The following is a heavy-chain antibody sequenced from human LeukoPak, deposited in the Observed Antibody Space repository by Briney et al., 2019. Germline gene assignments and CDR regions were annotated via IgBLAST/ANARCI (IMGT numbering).Heavy chain of an antibody. D-gene: IGHD1-26*01. Sequence: ASVKVSCKASGGTFSSYAISWVRQAPGQGLEWMGGIIPIFGTANYAQKFQGRVTITADESTSTAYMELSSLRSEDTAVYYCARVKSYLRIVGAQSPSPFDYWGQGTLVTVSS. V-gene: IGHV1-69*13. CDR2: IIPIFGTA. CDR3: ARVKSYLRIVGAQSPSPFDY. J-gene: IGHJ4*02. CDR1: GGTFSSYA.